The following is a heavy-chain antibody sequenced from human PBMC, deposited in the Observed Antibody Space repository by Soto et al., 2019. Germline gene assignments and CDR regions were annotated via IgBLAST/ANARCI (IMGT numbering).Heavy chain of an antibody. CDR3: ARGALAGIRSWFDP. Sequence: QVQLQESGPGLVKPSETLSLTCTVSGGSMNSYFWSWLRQPPGKGLEWIGYISYVGTTNYNASLKSRVSLSIDASKNQFSLNLNSVTAAGTAIYYCARGALAGIRSWFDPWGQGTLVTVSS. CDR2: ISYVGTT. CDR1: GGSMNSYF. J-gene: IGHJ5*02. D-gene: IGHD6-13*01. V-gene: IGHV4-59*01.